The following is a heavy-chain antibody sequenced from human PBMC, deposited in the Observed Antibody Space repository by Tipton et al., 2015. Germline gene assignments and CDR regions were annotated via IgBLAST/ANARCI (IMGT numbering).Heavy chain of an antibody. J-gene: IGHJ4*02. V-gene: IGHV5-51*01. CDR1: GYSFTSYW. CDR3: ARGYHDSCGYAEFDY. CDR2: IYPGDSDT. D-gene: IGHD3-22*01. Sequence: VQLVQSGAEVRKPGESLKISCKASGYSFTSYWIGWVRQMPGNGLEWMEIIYPGDSDTRYSPSFQGQVTISADKSFSTAYLQWSSLRASDTATYYCARGYHDSCGYAEFDYWGQGTLVTVSS.